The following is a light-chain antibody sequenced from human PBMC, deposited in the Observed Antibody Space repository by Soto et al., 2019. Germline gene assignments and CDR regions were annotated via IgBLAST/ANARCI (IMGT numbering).Light chain of an antibody. Sequence: ETVLTQSPGTLSLSPGERATLSCRASQSVSSSYLAWYQQKPGQAPRLLIYDASSRATGIPDRFSGSGSGTDFNLTISRLEPDDFAVYYCQQYVRSPPSWTFGQGNKVEIK. V-gene: IGKV3-20*01. J-gene: IGKJ1*01. CDR3: QQYVRSPPSWT. CDR2: DAS. CDR1: QSVSSSY.